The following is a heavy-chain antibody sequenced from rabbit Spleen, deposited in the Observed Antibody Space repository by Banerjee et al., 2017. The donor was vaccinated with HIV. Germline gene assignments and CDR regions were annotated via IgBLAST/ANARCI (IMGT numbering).Heavy chain of an antibody. CDR1: GFSFNSGYD. CDR2: IYAGSSDST. Sequence: QSLEESGGGLVKPGASLTLTCKASGFSFNSGYDMCWVRQAPGKGLEWIACIYAGSSDSTYSATWAKGRFTISKTSSTTVTLQMTSLTAADTATYFCARDVGTSFSTCGMELWGPGTLVTVS. V-gene: IGHV1S40*01. J-gene: IGHJ6*01. CDR3: ARDVGTSFSTCGMEL. D-gene: IGHD8-1*01.